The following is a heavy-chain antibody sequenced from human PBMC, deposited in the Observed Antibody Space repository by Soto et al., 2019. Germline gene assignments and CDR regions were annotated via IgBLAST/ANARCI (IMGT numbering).Heavy chain of an antibody. J-gene: IGHJ4*02. CDR1: GFTFSSYD. V-gene: IGHV3-23*01. Sequence: GGSLRLSCAASGFTFSSYDMSWVRQAPGKGLEWVSDISGSGGSTYYADSVKGRFTISRDNSKNTLYLQMNSLRAEDTAVYYCAKDSDYSDFDYWGQGTLVTVSS. CDR3: AKDSDYSDFDY. CDR2: ISGSGGST. D-gene: IGHD4-4*01.